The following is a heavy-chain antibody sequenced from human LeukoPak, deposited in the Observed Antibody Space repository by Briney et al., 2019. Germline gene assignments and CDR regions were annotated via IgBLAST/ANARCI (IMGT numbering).Heavy chain of an antibody. CDR1: GDSISSNNW. D-gene: IGHD3-3*01. V-gene: IGHV4-4*02. Sequence: SGTLSLTCAVSGDSISSNNWWSWVRQPPGKGLEWIGEINHSGSTNYNPSLKSRVTISIDKFKNQFSLKLSSVTAADTAVYYCARPPYWSGRPSHAFDIWGQGTMVTVSS. CDR3: ARPPYWSGRPSHAFDI. J-gene: IGHJ3*02. CDR2: INHSGST.